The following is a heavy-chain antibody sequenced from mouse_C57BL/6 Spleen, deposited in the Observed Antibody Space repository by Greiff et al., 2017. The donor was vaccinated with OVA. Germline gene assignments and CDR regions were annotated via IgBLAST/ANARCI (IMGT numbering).Heavy chain of an antibody. V-gene: IGHV1-18*01. Sequence: VHVKQSGPELVKPGASVKIPCKASGYTFTDYNMDWVKQSHGKSLEWIGDINPNNGGTIYNQKFKGKATLTVDKSSSTAYMELRSLTSEDTAVYYCARSVGSWFAYWGQGTLVTVSA. D-gene: IGHD6-1*01. CDR2: INPNNGGT. J-gene: IGHJ3*01. CDR3: ARSVGSWFAY. CDR1: GYTFTDYN.